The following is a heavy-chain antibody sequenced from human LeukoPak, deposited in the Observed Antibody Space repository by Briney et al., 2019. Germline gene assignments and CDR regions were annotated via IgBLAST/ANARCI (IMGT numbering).Heavy chain of an antibody. D-gene: IGHD2-21*01. CDR2: IYSGGST. CDR3: TRGGGGSFPHY. CDR1: GFTVSNNF. J-gene: IGHJ4*02. V-gene: IGHV3-53*01. Sequence: GGSLRLSCAASGFTVSNNFLSWVRQPPGKGLEWVSDIYSGGSTYYADSVKGRFTISRDNSKNTLHLQMNSLRAEDTAVYYCTRGGGGSFPHYWGQGTLVTVSS.